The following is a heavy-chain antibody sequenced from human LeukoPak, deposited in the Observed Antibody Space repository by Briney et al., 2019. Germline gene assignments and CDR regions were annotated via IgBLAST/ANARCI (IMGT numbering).Heavy chain of an antibody. J-gene: IGHJ6*03. CDR1: GFTFSSYE. CDR2: ISSSGSTI. D-gene: IGHD3-10*01. Sequence: GGSLRLSCAASGFTFSSYEMNWVRQAPGKGLEWVSYISSSGSTIYYADSVKGRFTISRDNAKNSLYLQMNSLRAEDTAVYYCTTLARVLLWFGELSNYYYMDVWGKGTTVTISS. CDR3: TTLARVLLWFGELSNYYYMDV. V-gene: IGHV3-48*03.